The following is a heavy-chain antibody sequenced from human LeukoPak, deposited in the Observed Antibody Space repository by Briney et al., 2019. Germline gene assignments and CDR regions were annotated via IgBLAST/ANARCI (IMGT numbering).Heavy chain of an antibody. CDR2: INPSGGST. V-gene: IGHV1-46*01. CDR3: ARGMSAGTHSPFDY. Sequence: ASVKVCCKASGYTFSSYYMHWVRQAPGQGLEWMGVINPSGGSTSYAQRFQGRVTMTRDTSTSTVYMELSSLRSEDTAAYYCARGMSAGTHSPFDYWGQGTLVTVSS. CDR1: GYTFSSYY. D-gene: IGHD6-13*01. J-gene: IGHJ4*02.